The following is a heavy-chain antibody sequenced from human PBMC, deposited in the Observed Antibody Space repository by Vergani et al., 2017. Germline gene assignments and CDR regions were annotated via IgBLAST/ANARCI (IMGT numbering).Heavy chain of an antibody. V-gene: IGHV3-23*01. CDR2: ISGSGGST. Sequence: EVQLLESGGGLVQPGGSLRLSCAASGFTFSSYAMSWVRQAPGKGLEWVSAISGSGGSTYYADSVKGRFTISRDNSKNTLYLQMNSLRADDTAVYYCAKAPLPLRASIAAAGTTHWGQGTLVTVSS. CDR3: AKAPLPLRASIAAAGTTH. J-gene: IGHJ4*02. D-gene: IGHD6-13*01. CDR1: GFTFSSYA.